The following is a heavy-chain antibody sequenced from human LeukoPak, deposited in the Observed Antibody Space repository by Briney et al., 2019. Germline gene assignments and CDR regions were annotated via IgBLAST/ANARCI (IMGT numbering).Heavy chain of an antibody. CDR3: ARGGRLTTVTGAWFDP. J-gene: IGHJ5*02. Sequence: SETLSLTCGVSGDSVSGYYWSWIRRPPEKGLEWIGYIHSSGSTNYSPSLKSRLALSVDTSKNQFSLNLNSVTAADTAVYYCARGGRLTTVTGAWFDPWGQGTLVTVSA. V-gene: IGHV4-59*02. CDR2: IHSSGST. CDR1: GDSVSGYY. D-gene: IGHD4-17*01.